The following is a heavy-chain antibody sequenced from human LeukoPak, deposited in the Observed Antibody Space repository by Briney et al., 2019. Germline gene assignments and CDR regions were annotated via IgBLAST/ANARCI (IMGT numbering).Heavy chain of an antibody. Sequence: GGSLRLSCAASGFTFSSYAMSWVPQAPGKGLEWVSAISGSGGSTYYADSVKGRFTISRDNSKNTLYLQMNSLRAEDTAVYYCAKGEYSSSSGYYYYMDAWGKGTTVTVSS. CDR3: AKGEYSSSSGYYYYMDA. V-gene: IGHV3-23*01. CDR1: GFTFSSYA. D-gene: IGHD6-6*01. J-gene: IGHJ6*03. CDR2: ISGSGGST.